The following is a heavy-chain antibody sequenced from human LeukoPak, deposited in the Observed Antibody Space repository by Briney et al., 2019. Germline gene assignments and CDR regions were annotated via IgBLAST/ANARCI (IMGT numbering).Heavy chain of an antibody. V-gene: IGHV1-2*02. Sequence: ASVKVSCKASGYTFTGYYMHWVRQAPGQGLEWMGWINPNSGGTNYAQKFQGRVTMTRDTSTSTVYMELSSLRSEDTAVYYCARAPMVAGTDYFDYWGQGTLVTVSS. D-gene: IGHD6-19*01. CDR3: ARAPMVAGTDYFDY. CDR2: INPNSGGT. CDR1: GYTFTGYY. J-gene: IGHJ4*02.